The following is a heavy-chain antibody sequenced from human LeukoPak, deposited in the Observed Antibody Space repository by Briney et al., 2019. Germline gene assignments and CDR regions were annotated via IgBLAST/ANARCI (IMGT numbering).Heavy chain of an antibody. CDR2: ISSSGSTI. J-gene: IGHJ4*02. V-gene: IGHV3-48*03. CDR1: GFTFSSYE. Sequence: PGGSLRLSCAASGFTFSSYEMNWVRQAPGKGLEWASYISSSGSTIYYADSVKGRFTISRDNAKNSLYLQMNSLRAEDTAVYYCARGWGYYDSSGYFYFDYWGQGTLVTVSS. D-gene: IGHD3-22*01. CDR3: ARGWGYYDSSGYFYFDY.